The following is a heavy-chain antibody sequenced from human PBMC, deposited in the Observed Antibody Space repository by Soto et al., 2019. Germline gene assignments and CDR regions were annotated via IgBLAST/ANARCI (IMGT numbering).Heavy chain of an antibody. Sequence: EVQLVESGGGLVQPGRSLRLSCAAFGFIFDNSGMHWVRQAPGKGLEWVSGISWNGGNIGYADSVKGRFSISRDNAKDSLFLQMNSLRPDDTAFYYCVKAGVRDLIVEVPVYFDIWGQGTLVTVSS. J-gene: IGHJ4*02. CDR1: GFIFDNSG. V-gene: IGHV3-9*01. D-gene: IGHD2-21*01. CDR2: ISWNGGNI. CDR3: VKAGVRDLIVEVPVYFDI.